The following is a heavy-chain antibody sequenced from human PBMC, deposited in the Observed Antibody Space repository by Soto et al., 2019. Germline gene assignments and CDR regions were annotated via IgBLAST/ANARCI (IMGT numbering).Heavy chain of an antibody. V-gene: IGHV3-74*01. CDR2: VNNDGSTT. CDR1: GFTLSSNW. D-gene: IGHD6-19*01. J-gene: IGHJ4*02. Sequence: GGSLRLSCAASGFTLSSNWMHWVRQVPGKGLVWVSLVNNDGSTTSYVDSVKGRFTISRDNAKNTLYLQMISLRAEDTAVYYCARSTGWSLDHWGQGTLVTVSS. CDR3: ARSTGWSLDH.